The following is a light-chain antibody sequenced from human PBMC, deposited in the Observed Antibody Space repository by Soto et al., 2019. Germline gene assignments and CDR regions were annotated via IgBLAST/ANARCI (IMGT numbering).Light chain of an antibody. CDR2: DAS. V-gene: IGKV3-20*01. CDR1: KSVSSTY. J-gene: IGKJ1*01. CDR3: QQYGSLPRT. Sequence: EIVLTQSPGTLSLSPGERATLSCRASKSVSSTYLAWYQQKPGQAPRLLIYDASSRATGIPDRFSGSGSGTDFTLTISRLEPEDFAVYYCQQYGSLPRTFGQGTKVEI.